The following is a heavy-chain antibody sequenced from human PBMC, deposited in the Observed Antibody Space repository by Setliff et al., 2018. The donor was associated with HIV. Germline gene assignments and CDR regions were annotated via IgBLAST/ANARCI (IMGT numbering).Heavy chain of an antibody. CDR2: IYYNGGT. Sequence: SETLSLTCTVSGGSITSYYWSWIRQTPGKRLEYIGYIYYNGGTNYNPSLKSRVTISLDTSKNQFSLSLRSVTAADTAVYFCAREEDYNFWSGYDWFDPWGQGTLVTVSS. J-gene: IGHJ5*02. CDR1: GGSITSYY. CDR3: AREEDYNFWSGYDWFDP. V-gene: IGHV4-59*01. D-gene: IGHD3-3*01.